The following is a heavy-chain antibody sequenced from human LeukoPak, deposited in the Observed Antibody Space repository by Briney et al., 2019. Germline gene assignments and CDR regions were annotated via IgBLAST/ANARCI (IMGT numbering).Heavy chain of an antibody. CDR2: ISGSGGST. Sequence: GGSLRLSCAASGFTFSNYAMSWVRQAPGKGLEWVSTISGSGGSTYYADSVKGRFTISRDNAKNSLYLQMNSLRAEDTAVYYCARVGTGNDAFDIWGQGTMVTVSS. J-gene: IGHJ3*02. CDR1: GFTFSNYA. CDR3: ARVGTGNDAFDI. D-gene: IGHD3/OR15-3a*01. V-gene: IGHV3-23*01.